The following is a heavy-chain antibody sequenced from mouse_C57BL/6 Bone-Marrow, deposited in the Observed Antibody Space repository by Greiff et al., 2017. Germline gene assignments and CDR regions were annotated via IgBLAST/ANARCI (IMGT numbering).Heavy chain of an antibody. CDR2: IYPRSGNT. CDR1: GYTFTSYG. Sequence: VQLQESGAELARPGASVKLSCKASGYTFTSYGISWVKQRTGQGLEWIGEIYPRSGNTYYNEKFKGKATLTADKSSSTAYMALRSLTSEDSAVYFCARYDYLYYYAMDYWGQGTSVTVSS. CDR3: ARYDYLYYYAMDY. J-gene: IGHJ4*01. V-gene: IGHV1-81*01. D-gene: IGHD2-4*01.